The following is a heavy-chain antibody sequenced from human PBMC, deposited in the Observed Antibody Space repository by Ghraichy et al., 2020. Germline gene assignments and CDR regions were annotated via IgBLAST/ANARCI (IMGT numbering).Heavy chain of an antibody. CDR3: ARGPYGDYPLPGHY. D-gene: IGHD4-17*01. J-gene: IGHJ4*02. CDR2: IYSGGST. V-gene: IGHV3-66*01. Sequence: GGSLRLSCAASGFTVSSNYMSWVRQAPGKGLEWVSVIYSGGSTYYADSVKGRFTISRDNSKNTLYLQMNSLRAEDTAVYYCARGPYGDYPLPGHYWGQGTLVTVSS. CDR1: GFTVSSNY.